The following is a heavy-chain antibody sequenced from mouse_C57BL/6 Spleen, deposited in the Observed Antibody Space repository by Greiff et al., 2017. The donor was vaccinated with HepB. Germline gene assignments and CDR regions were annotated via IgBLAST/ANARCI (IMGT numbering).Heavy chain of an antibody. CDR1: GYAFTNYL. D-gene: IGHD1-1*01. Sequence: VQLQQSGAELVRPGTSVKVSCKASGYAFTNYLIEWVKQRPGQGLEWIGVINPGSGGTNYNEKFKGKATLTADKSSSTAYMQLSSLTSEDSAVYFCARWGYYGSSYAMDYWGQGTSVTVSS. J-gene: IGHJ4*01. V-gene: IGHV1-54*01. CDR2: INPGSGGT. CDR3: ARWGYYGSSYAMDY.